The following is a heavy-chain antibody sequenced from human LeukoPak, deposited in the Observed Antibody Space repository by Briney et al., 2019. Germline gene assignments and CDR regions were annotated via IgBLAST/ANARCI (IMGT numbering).Heavy chain of an antibody. CDR1: GFTFDDYA. CDR2: ISWNSGSI. CDR3: ARGYDYFDY. D-gene: IGHD5-18*01. V-gene: IGHV3-9*01. J-gene: IGHJ4*02. Sequence: GGSLRLSCAASGFTFDDYAMHWVRQAPGKGLEWVSGISWNSGSIGYADSVKGRFTISRDSAENSLYLQMNSLRAGDTAVYYCARGYDYFDYWGQGTLVSVSS.